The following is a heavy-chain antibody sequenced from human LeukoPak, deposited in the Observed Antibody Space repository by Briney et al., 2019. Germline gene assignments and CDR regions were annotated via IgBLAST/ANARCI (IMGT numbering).Heavy chain of an antibody. V-gene: IGHV3-21*01. J-gene: IGHJ5*02. CDR3: ARGGYGNWFDP. Sequence: GGSLRLSCAASGFTFSSYSMNWVRQAPGKGLEWVSSISSSSSYIYYADSVKGRYTISRDNAKNSLYLQMNSLRAEDTAVYYCARGGYGNWFDPWGQGTLVTVSS. D-gene: IGHD5-18*01. CDR1: GFTFSSYS. CDR2: ISSSSSYI.